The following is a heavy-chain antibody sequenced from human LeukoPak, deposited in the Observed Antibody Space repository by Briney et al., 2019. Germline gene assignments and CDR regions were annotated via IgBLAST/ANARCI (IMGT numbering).Heavy chain of an antibody. D-gene: IGHD1-26*01. J-gene: IGHJ4*02. CDR1: GFTFSSYG. Sequence: GGSLRLSCAASGFTFSSYGMHWVRQAPGKGLEWVAVIWYDGSNEYYVDSVKGRFTISRDNSKNTLYLQMNSLRAEDTAVYYCARDKPDVVGATTLDYWGQGTLVTVSS. V-gene: IGHV3-33*01. CDR3: ARDKPDVVGATTLDY. CDR2: IWYDGSNE.